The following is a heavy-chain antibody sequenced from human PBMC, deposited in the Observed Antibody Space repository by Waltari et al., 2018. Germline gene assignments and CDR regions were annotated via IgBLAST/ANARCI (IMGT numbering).Heavy chain of an antibody. CDR1: GFTFSSYA. J-gene: IGHJ4*02. Sequence: EVQLLESGGGLVQPGGSLRLSCAASGFTFSSYALSWVRQAPGKGLEWVSAISGSGGSTFYADSVKGRFTISRDNSKNTLYLQMNSLRAEDTAVFYCVKAFNGSAWDHWGQGTLVTVSS. V-gene: IGHV3-23*01. D-gene: IGHD6-19*01. CDR3: VKAFNGSAWDH. CDR2: ISGSGGST.